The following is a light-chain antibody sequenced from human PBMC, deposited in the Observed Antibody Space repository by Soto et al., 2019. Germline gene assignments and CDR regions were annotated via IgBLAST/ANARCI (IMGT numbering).Light chain of an antibody. J-gene: IGLJ1*01. Sequence: QSALTHPASVSGSPGQSIAISCTGTSGDVGGYDYVSWYQQHPDKAPKLMIYEVTKRPSWVSNRFSGSKSGNTASLTIPGLQPEDEADYYCSSHTSGSTRVFGSGTKLTVL. CDR2: EVT. CDR1: SGDVGGYDY. CDR3: SSHTSGSTRV. V-gene: IGLV2-14*01.